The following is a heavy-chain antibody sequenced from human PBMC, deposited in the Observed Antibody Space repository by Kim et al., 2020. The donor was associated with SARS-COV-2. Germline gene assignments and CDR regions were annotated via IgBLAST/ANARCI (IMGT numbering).Heavy chain of an antibody. V-gene: IGHV1-8*01. Sequence: GNTGYAQKFQGRVTMTRNTSISTAYMELSSLRSEDTAVYYCAALGAFDIWGQGTMVTVSS. J-gene: IGHJ3*02. CDR2: GNT. CDR3: AALGAFDI.